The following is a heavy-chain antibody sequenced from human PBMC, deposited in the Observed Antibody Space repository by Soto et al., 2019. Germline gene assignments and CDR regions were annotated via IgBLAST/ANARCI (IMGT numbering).Heavy chain of an antibody. CDR3: AKDFPEVAAVDY. V-gene: IGHV3-30*18. CDR1: GFTFSSYG. Sequence: QVQLVESGGGVVQPGRSLRLSCAASGFTFSSYGMHWVCQAPGKGLEWVAVISYDGSNKYYADSVKGRFTISRDNSKNTLYLQMNSLRAEDTAVYYCAKDFPEVAAVDYWGQGTLVTVSS. D-gene: IGHD6-13*01. J-gene: IGHJ4*02. CDR2: ISYDGSNK.